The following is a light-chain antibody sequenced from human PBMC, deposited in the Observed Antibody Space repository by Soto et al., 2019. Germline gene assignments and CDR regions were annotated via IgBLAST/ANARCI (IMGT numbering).Light chain of an antibody. CDR1: SSDVGGYNY. Sequence: QSVLTQPASVSGSPGQSITISCTGTSSDVGGYNYVSWYHQHPGKALKLMIYEVSNRPSGVSNRFSDSKSGNTASLTISGLQAEYQADYYCSSYTSSSTLVFVGGTKRTVL. V-gene: IGLV2-14*01. J-gene: IGLJ2*01. CDR3: SSYTSSSTLV. CDR2: EVS.